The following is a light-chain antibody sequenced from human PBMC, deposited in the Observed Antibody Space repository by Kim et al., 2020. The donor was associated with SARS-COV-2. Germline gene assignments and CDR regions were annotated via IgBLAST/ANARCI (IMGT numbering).Light chain of an antibody. CDR1: SGHSSSA. Sequence: ASVKRTCTLSSGHSSSAVAWHQQQPEKGPRYLMKINSDGSHSKGDGIPDRFSDSSSGAGRYLTISSLQSEGEADYYCQTWGTGVWVFGGGTQLTVL. J-gene: IGLJ3*02. V-gene: IGLV4-69*01. CDR3: QTWGTGVWV. CDR2: INSDGSH.